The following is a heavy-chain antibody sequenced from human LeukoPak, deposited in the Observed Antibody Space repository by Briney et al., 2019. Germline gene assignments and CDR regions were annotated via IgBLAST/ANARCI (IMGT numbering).Heavy chain of an antibody. CDR3: ARINPYSGYDHLDY. V-gene: IGHV4-39*01. CDR2: VYYSGTT. CDR1: GGSISSSSYY. D-gene: IGHD5-12*01. Sequence: SETLSLTCTVSGGSISSSSYYWSWIRQPPGKGLEWIGSVYYSGTTYYKPSLKSRVTISVDTSKNQFSLKLSSVTAADTAVYYCARINPYSGYDHLDYWGQGTLVTVPS. J-gene: IGHJ4*02.